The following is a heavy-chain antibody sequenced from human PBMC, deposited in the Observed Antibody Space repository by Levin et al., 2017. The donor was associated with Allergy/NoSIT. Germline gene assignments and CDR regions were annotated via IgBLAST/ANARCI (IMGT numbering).Heavy chain of an antibody. J-gene: IGHJ5*02. CDR1: GFTFSNAW. V-gene: IGHV3-15*01. Sequence: GESLKISCAASGFTFSNAWMSWVRQAPGKGLEWVGRIKSKTDGGTTDYAAPVKGRFTISRDDSKNTLYLQMNSLKTEDTAVYYCTTQTKRGYSGYAPFDPWGQGTLVTVSS. CDR2: IKSKTDGGTT. CDR3: TTQTKRGYSGYAPFDP. D-gene: IGHD5-12*01.